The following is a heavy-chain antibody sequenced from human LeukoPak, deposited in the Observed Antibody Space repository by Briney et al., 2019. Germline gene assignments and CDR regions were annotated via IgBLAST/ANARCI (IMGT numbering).Heavy chain of an antibody. CDR3: ARELRGTVNDAFDI. V-gene: IGHV1-2*02. Sequence: ASVKFSRKASGYTFTGYYIHWVRQAPGQGLEWMGWINPNSGGTNSAQKFQGRVTMTRDTSISTAYMELSSLRSDDTAVYYCARELRGTVNDAFDIWGQGTMVTVSS. D-gene: IGHD3-16*01. CDR1: GYTFTGYY. J-gene: IGHJ3*02. CDR2: INPNSGGT.